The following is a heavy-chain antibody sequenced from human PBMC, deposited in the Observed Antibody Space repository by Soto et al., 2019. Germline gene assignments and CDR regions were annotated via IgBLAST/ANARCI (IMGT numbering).Heavy chain of an antibody. CDR2: IYHSGST. CDR1: GGSSSGSSG. D-gene: IGHD3-10*01. CDR3: ARNEPIFYYGSGSYNWFDP. J-gene: IGHJ5*02. Sequence: SETLCLSCAVSGGSSSGSSGWSWVSQPPGKGLEWIGEIYHSGSTNYNPSLKSRVTISVDKSKNQFSLKLSSVTAADTAVYYCARNEPIFYYGSGSYNWFDPWGQGTLVTVSS. V-gene: IGHV4-4*02.